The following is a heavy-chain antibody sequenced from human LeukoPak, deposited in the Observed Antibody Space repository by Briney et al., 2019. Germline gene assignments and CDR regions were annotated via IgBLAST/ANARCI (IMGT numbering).Heavy chain of an antibody. J-gene: IGHJ6*04. CDR1: GYTFTSYG. D-gene: IGHD5-12*01. V-gene: IGHV1-18*01. Sequence: ASVKVSCKASGYTFTSYGISWVRQAPGQGLEWMGWISAYNGNTNYAQKLQGRVTMTTDTSTSTAYMELRSLRSDDTAVYYCARVGGYDSHYYYQGRDVWGKGPTVTVSS. CDR2: ISAYNGNT. CDR3: ARVGGYDSHYYYQGRDV.